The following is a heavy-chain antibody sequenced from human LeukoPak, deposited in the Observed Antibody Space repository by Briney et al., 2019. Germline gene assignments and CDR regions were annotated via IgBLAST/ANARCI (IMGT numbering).Heavy chain of an antibody. J-gene: IGHJ6*03. V-gene: IGHV3-21*01. CDR1: GFTFSSYS. D-gene: IGHD2-2*01. CDR2: ISSSSSYI. Sequence: GGSLRLSCAASGFTFSSYSMNWVRQAPGKGLEWVSSISSSSSYIYYADSVKGRFTISRDNAKNSLYLQMNSLRAEDTAVYYCARDYGVPAAPSYYYYYYMDVWGKGTTVTVSS. CDR3: ARDYGVPAAPSYYYYYYMDV.